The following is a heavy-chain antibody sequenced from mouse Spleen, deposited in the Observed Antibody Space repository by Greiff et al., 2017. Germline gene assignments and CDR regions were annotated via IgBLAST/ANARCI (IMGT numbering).Heavy chain of an antibody. V-gene: IGHV3-1*01. CDR1: GYSITSGYD. J-gene: IGHJ3*01. CDR2: ISYSGST. D-gene: IGHD3-2*02. Sequence: EVMLVESGPGMVKPSQSLSLTCTVTGYSITSGYDWHWIRHFPGNKLEWMGYISYSGSTNYNPSLKSRISITHDTSKNHFFLKLNSVTTEDTATYYCARDQGRPAWFAYRGQGTLVTVSA. CDR3: ARDQGRPAWFAY.